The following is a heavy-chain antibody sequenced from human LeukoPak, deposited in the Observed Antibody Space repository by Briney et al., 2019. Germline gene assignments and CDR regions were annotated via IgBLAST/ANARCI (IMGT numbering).Heavy chain of an antibody. V-gene: IGHV1-18*04. CDR2: ISAYNGNT. CDR1: GYTFTGYY. CDR3: ARGLPYYYDSSGYSAAYYFDY. Sequence: ASVKVSCKASGYTFTGYYMHWVRQAPGQGLEWMGWISAYNGNTNYAQKLQGRVTVTTDTSTSTAYMELRSLSSDDTAVYYCARGLPYYYDSSGYSAAYYFDYWGQGTLVTVSS. D-gene: IGHD3-22*01. J-gene: IGHJ4*02.